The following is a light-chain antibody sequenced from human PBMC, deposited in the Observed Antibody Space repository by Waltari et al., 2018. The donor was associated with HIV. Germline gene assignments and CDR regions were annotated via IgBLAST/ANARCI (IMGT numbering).Light chain of an antibody. CDR2: KDT. CDR3: LSADTSVTWV. V-gene: IGLV3-25*03. CDR1: ELPKQY. Sequence: SYELTQPPSVSVSPGQTARIPCSGDELPKQYAYWYQQKPGQAPVLVIYKDTERPSGIPERFSGSSSGTTVTLTISGVQAEDDADYYCLSADTSVTWVFGGGTKLTVL. J-gene: IGLJ3*02.